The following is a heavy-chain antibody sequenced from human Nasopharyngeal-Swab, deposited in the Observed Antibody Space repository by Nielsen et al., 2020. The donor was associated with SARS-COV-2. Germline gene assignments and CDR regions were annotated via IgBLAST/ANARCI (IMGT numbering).Heavy chain of an antibody. Sequence: GESLKISCAASGFLFSTYGMNWVRQAPGKGLEWVSAMSGSGDISGTGGSTFYADSVKGRFTISRDNSKNTLSLQMNSLRAEDTAVYYCAKDLRGPYFFWGQGTLVTVSS. J-gene: IGHJ4*02. CDR3: AKDLRGPYFF. CDR2: MSGSGDISGTGGST. D-gene: IGHD2/OR15-2a*01. V-gene: IGHV3-23*01. CDR1: GFLFSTYG.